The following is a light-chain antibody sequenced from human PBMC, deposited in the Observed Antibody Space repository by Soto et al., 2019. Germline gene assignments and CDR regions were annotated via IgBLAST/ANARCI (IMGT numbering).Light chain of an antibody. CDR2: GAS. V-gene: IGKV3-20*01. CDR3: QQYGNSLFT. Sequence: EIVLTQSPGTLSLSPGERATLSCRASQSVSSIYLAWFQQKAGQAPRLLIYGASNRATGIPDRFSGSGSGTDFTLTISRLEPEDFAVYYCQQYGNSLFTFGPGTKVDI. CDR1: QSVSSIY. J-gene: IGKJ3*01.